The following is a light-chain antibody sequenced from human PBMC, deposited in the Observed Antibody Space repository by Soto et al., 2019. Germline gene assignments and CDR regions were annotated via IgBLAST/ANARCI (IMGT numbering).Light chain of an antibody. Sequence: QSVLTQSPSASASLGASVKLTCTLSSGHSYYAIAWHQQQPEKGPRYLMRVNSDGSHNKGNGIPDRFSGSSSGAERYLTISSLQSDDEADYFCQTWATGFVPFGGGTKLTVL. J-gene: IGLJ2*01. CDR1: SGHSYYA. V-gene: IGLV4-69*01. CDR3: QTWATGFVP. CDR2: VNSDGSH.